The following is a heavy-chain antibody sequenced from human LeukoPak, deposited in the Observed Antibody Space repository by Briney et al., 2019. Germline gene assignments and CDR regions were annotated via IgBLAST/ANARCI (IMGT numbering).Heavy chain of an antibody. V-gene: IGHV3-48*03. CDR3: AELGITMIGGV. CDR1: GFTFCSYE. Sequence: GGSLRLSCAASGFTFCSYEMKWVRQAPGKGLEWVSYISSSGSTIYYADSVKGRFTISRDNAKNSLYLQMNSLRAEDTAVYYCAELGITMIGGVWGKGTTVTISS. D-gene: IGHD3-10*02. J-gene: IGHJ6*04. CDR2: ISSSGSTI.